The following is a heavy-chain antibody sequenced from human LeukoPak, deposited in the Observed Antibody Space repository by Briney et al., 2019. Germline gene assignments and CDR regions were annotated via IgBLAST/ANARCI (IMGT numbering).Heavy chain of an antibody. D-gene: IGHD3-9*01. CDR1: GFTFATND. J-gene: IGHJ4*02. CDR2: ISGTSGES. Sequence: GGSLRLSCVASGFTFATNDMSWVRQAPGGGLEWISVISGTSGESYYPGSVTGRFTMSRDTSRNMLYLQMNSLRGDDTAFYYCAKRNDDRALDYWGQGGLVTVS. CDR3: AKRNDDRALDY. V-gene: IGHV3-23*01.